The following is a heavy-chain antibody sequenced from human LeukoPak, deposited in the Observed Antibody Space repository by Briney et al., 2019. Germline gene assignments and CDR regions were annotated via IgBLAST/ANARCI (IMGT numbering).Heavy chain of an antibody. Sequence: GRSLRLSCAASGFTFSSYAMHWVRQAPGKGLEWVSAISGSGGSTYYADSVKGRFTISRDNSKNTLYLQMNSLRAEDTAVYYCAKDRGYCSSTSCYDAFDIWGQGTMVTVSS. D-gene: IGHD2-2*01. J-gene: IGHJ3*02. CDR2: ISGSGGST. CDR1: GFTFSSYA. V-gene: IGHV3-23*01. CDR3: AKDRGYCSSTSCYDAFDI.